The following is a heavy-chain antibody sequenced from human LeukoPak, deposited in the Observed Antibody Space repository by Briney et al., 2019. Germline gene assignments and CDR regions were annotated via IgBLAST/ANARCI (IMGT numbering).Heavy chain of an antibody. Sequence: GTLRLSCAASGFTFSSYGMSWVRQAPGKGLEWVSAISGSGGSTYYADSVKGRFTISRDNSKNTLYLQMNSLRVEDTAVYYCAKDLSVVVTVIGYWGQGTLVTVSS. CDR3: AKDLSVVVTVIGY. CDR2: ISGSGGST. D-gene: IGHD2-21*02. CDR1: GFTFSSYG. V-gene: IGHV3-23*01. J-gene: IGHJ4*02.